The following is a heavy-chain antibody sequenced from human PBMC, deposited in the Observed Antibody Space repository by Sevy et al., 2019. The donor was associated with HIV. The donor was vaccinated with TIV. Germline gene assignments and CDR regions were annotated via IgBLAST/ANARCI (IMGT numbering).Heavy chain of an antibody. D-gene: IGHD3-3*01. J-gene: IGHJ4*02. Sequence: SETLSLTCTVSGGSISSGDYYWSWIRQAPGKGLEWIGYIYDSGSTYYNPSLKSRVTISVDTSKNQFSLKLSSVTAADTAVYYCAREAIFGVGPFDYWGQGTLVTVSS. CDR2: IYDSGST. CDR1: GGSISSGDYY. CDR3: AREAIFGVGPFDY. V-gene: IGHV4-30-4*01.